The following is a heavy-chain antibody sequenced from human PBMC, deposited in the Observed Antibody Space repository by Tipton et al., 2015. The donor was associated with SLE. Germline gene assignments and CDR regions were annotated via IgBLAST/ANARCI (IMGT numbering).Heavy chain of an antibody. J-gene: IGHJ5*02. Sequence: TLSLTCTVSGGSISSSSYYWGWIRQPPGKGLEWIGSIFFSGSTYYNPSLKSQITISVDTSKNQFSLNLTSMTAADTAIYYCARHTRRFLEWLPGNWFDPWGRGTLVTVSS. CDR1: GGSISSSSYY. CDR3: ARHTRRFLEWLPGNWFDP. CDR2: IFFSGST. D-gene: IGHD3-3*01. V-gene: IGHV4-39*01.